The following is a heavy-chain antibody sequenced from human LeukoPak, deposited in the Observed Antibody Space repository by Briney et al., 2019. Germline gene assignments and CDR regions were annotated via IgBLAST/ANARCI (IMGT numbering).Heavy chain of an antibody. D-gene: IGHD2-15*01. CDR1: GFTFSSYD. V-gene: IGHV3-13*01. Sequence: GGSLRLSCAASGFTFSSYDMHWVRQATGKGLEWVSAIGTAGDTYYPGSVKGRFTISRENAKNSLYLQMNSLRAEDTAVYYCARGEGYCSGGSCYRTFDYWGQGTLVTVSS. CDR2: IGTAGDT. CDR3: ARGEGYCSGGSCYRTFDY. J-gene: IGHJ4*02.